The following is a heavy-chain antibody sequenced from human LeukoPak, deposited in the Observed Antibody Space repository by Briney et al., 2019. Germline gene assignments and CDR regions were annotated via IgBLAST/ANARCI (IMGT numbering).Heavy chain of an antibody. V-gene: IGHV3-21*06. CDR2: ISSKGTYI. Sequence: SGGSLRLSCEVSGFTFSASNMNWVRQAPGKGLEWVSYISSKGTYINYADSVKGRFTISRDNAKSSVYLQMDSLRAEDTAVYYCAPEDTAMVEHLDFDYWGQGTLVTVSS. D-gene: IGHD5-18*01. CDR1: GFTFSASN. CDR3: APEDTAMVEHLDFDY. J-gene: IGHJ4*02.